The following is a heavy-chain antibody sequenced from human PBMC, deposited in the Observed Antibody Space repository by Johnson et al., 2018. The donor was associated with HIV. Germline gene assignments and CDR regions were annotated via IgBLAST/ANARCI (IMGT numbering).Heavy chain of an antibody. J-gene: IGHJ3*02. CDR1: GFTFRSYW. CDR2: LRSSTSPI. V-gene: IGHV3-48*04. CDR3: AREGGQWLVSSAFDI. Sequence: MQLVESGGGLVQPGGSLRLSCAASGFTFRSYWMSWVRQAPGKGLEWVSSLRSSTSPIYYADSVKGRFTISRDNAKNSLYLQLNSLRAEDTALYYCAREGGQWLVSSAFDIWGQGTMVTVSS. D-gene: IGHD6-19*01.